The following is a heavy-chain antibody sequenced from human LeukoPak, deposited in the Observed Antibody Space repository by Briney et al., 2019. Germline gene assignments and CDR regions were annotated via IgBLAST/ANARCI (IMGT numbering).Heavy chain of an antibody. J-gene: IGHJ5*02. CDR1: GGSISSSSYY. CDR2: IYYSGST. Sequence: SETLSLTCTVAGGSISSSSYYWGWIRQPPWKGLEWIGRIYYSGSTPYNPSLKTRVTISVYTSKNQFSLKLSSVTAADTAVYYCARLPVLRWFGEPKSCWFDPWGQGTLVTVSS. V-gene: IGHV4-39*01. CDR3: ARLPVLRWFGEPKSCWFDP. D-gene: IGHD3-10*01.